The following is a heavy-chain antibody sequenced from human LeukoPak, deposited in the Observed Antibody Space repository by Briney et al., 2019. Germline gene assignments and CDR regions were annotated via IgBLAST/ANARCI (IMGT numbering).Heavy chain of an antibody. J-gene: IGHJ4*02. Sequence: ASAEVSCMDSGYTFTSYAMHWVRPAPEQRLERMGWINAGKGNTKYSQKFQGRVTMTRDTSASTAYMELSSLRSEDTAVYYCARWRHSYMDYWGQGTLVTVSS. D-gene: IGHD3-16*01. CDR1: GYTFTSYA. V-gene: IGHV1-3*01. CDR2: INAGKGNT. CDR3: ARWRHSYMDY.